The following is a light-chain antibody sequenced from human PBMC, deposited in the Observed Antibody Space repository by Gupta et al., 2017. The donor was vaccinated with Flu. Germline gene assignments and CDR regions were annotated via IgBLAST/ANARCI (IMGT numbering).Light chain of an antibody. CDR1: QSLVHSDGNTY. J-gene: IGKJ3*01. Sequence: DVVMTQSPLSLPVTLGQPASISCRSSQSLVHSDGNTYLNWFLQRPGQSPRRLIYKVSNRDSVVPDRFNGSGSGTDFTLKISSVEAEDVGIYYCRQGSHWPPTFGPGTKVDIK. V-gene: IGKV2-30*02. CDR2: KVS. CDR3: RQGSHWPPT.